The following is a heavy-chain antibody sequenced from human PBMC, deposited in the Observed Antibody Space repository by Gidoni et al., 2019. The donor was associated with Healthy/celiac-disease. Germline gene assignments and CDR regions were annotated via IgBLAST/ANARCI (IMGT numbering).Heavy chain of an antibody. CDR3: ARARVVAAKLDY. Sequence: QVQLQQWGAGLLKPSETLSLTCAVYGGSFSGYYWSWIHQPPGKGLEWIGEINHSGSTNYNPSLKSRVTISVDTSKNQFSLKLSSVTAADTAVYYCARARVVAAKLDYWGQGTLVTVSS. V-gene: IGHV4-34*01. D-gene: IGHD2-15*01. CDR2: INHSGST. J-gene: IGHJ4*02. CDR1: GGSFSGYY.